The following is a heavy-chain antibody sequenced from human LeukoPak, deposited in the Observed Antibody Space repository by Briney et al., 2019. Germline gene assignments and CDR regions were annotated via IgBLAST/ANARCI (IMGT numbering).Heavy chain of an antibody. Sequence: PGESLKISCKASGYSFTSYWIGWVRQMPGKGLERMGIIYPGDSDIRYSPSFQGQVTISADKSISTAYLQWSSLKASDTAIYYCARHYSDSSAYSYRYYGMDVWGQGATVTVSS. CDR2: IYPGDSDI. V-gene: IGHV5-51*01. J-gene: IGHJ6*02. CDR1: GYSFTSYW. D-gene: IGHD3-22*01. CDR3: ARHYSDSSAYSYRYYGMDV.